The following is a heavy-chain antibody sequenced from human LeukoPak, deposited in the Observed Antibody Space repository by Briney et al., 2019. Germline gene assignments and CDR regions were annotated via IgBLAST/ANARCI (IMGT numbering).Heavy chain of an antibody. D-gene: IGHD6-19*01. CDR3: ARGIAVAGTVDY. CDR1: GGSFSGYY. V-gene: IGHV4-34*01. J-gene: IGHJ4*02. Sequence: SETLSLTCAVYGGSFSGYYWSWIRQPPGKGLEWIGEINHSGSTNYNPSLKGRVTISVDTSKNQFSLKLSSVTAADTAVYYCARGIAVAGTVDYWGQGTLVTVSS. CDR2: INHSGST.